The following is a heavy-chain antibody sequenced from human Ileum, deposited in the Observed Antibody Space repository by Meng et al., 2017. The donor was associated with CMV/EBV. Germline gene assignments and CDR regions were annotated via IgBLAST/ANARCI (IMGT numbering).Heavy chain of an antibody. Sequence: GESLKISCAASGFTFSSYAMSWVRQAPGKGLEWVSTITSGGSTYYGDSVKGRFTISRDNSKNTLFLQMNSLRAEDTAVYYCAKDMRTGYSFDAFDIWGQGTMVTVSS. CDR3: AKDMRTGYSFDAFDI. D-gene: IGHD5-18*01. J-gene: IGHJ3*02. CDR1: GFTFSSYA. CDR2: ITSGGST. V-gene: IGHV3-23*01.